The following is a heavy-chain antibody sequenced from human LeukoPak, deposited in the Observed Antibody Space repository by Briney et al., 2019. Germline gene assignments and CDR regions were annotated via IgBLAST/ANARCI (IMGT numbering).Heavy chain of an antibody. V-gene: IGHV4-38-2*01. Sequence: PSETLSLTCAVSGYSISSGYYWGWIRQPPGKGLEWIGSIYHSGSTYYNPSLKSRVTILVDTSENQFSLKLSSVTAADTAVYYCASRIAAAGTRKAYYYYGMDVWGKGTTVTVSS. CDR3: ASRIAAAGTRKAYYYYGMDV. CDR1: GYSISSGYY. D-gene: IGHD6-13*01. CDR2: IYHSGST. J-gene: IGHJ6*04.